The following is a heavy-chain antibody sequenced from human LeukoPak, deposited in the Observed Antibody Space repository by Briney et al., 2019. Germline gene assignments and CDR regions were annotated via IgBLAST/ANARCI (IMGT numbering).Heavy chain of an antibody. V-gene: IGHV4-34*01. J-gene: IGHJ5*02. CDR3: ARHYDILTGNNWFDP. D-gene: IGHD3-9*01. CDR2: INHSGRT. Sequence: SETLSLTCAVYGESFSGYYWSWIRQPPGKGLEWIGKINHSGRTSYNPSLESRATISADTSKNQFSLRLSSVTAADTAVYYCARHYDILTGNNWFDPWGQGTLVTVSS. CDR1: GESFSGYY.